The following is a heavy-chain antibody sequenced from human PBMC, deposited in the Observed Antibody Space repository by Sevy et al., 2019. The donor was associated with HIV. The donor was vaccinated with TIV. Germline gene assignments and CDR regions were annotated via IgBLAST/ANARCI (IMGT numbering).Heavy chain of an antibody. V-gene: IGHV3-53*01. CDR1: GFTVSSNY. CDR2: IYAGGST. Sequence: GGSLRLSCAASGFTVSSNYMSWVRQAPGKGLEWVSVIYAGGSTYYADSVKGRFTISRDNSKNTLYRQMNSLRAEDTAVYYCATHASDYDSTGYLERDAFDIWGQGTMVTVSS. J-gene: IGHJ3*02. CDR3: ATHASDYDSTGYLERDAFDI. D-gene: IGHD3-22*01.